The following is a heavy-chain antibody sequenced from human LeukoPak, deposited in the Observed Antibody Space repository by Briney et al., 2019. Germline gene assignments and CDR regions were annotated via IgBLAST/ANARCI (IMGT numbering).Heavy chain of an antibody. CDR1: GGTFSSYA. V-gene: IGHV1-69*06. J-gene: IGHJ6*03. Sequence: GASVKVSCKASGGTFSSYAISWVRQAPGQGLEWMGGINPIFGTANYAQKFQGRVTITADKSTSTAYMELSSLRSEDTAVYFCARPAAAGSLYYYYYMDVWGKGTTVTVSS. CDR2: INPIFGTA. D-gene: IGHD6-13*01. CDR3: ARPAAAGSLYYYYYMDV.